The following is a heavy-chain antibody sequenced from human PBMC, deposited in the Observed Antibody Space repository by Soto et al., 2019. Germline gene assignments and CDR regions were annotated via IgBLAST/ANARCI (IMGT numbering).Heavy chain of an antibody. J-gene: IGHJ4*02. Sequence: AASVKVPCKVSGYTLSELAIQWVRLAPGEGFEWMGGFDPEGSDTIYAQKFHGRVTMTADTSTETAYMELESLTSEDTAFYYCATMGFCGPGCYSFDYWGQGTLVTVSS. CDR3: ATMGFCGPGCYSFDY. CDR2: FDPEGSDT. D-gene: IGHD2-21*02. V-gene: IGHV1-24*01. CDR1: GYTLSELA.